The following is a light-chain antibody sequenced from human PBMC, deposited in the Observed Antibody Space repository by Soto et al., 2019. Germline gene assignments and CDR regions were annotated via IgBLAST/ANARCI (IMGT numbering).Light chain of an antibody. CDR1: SSDIGGYNY. Sequence: QSVLTQPRSVSGSPGQSVTISCTGTSSDIGGYNYVSWYQQHPGQAPKFMIYDVSERPSGVPDRFSGSKSGNTASLTISGLQAEDEADYYCCSYAGSYSFVFGSGTQLTVL. V-gene: IGLV2-11*01. J-gene: IGLJ7*01. CDR3: CSYAGSYSFV. CDR2: DVS.